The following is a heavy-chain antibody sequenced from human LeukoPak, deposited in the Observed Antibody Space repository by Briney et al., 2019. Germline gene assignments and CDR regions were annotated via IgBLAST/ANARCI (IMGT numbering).Heavy chain of an antibody. CDR1: GYTFTGYY. J-gene: IGHJ4*02. CDR3: ARGFIGNSTSKNLDYFDY. Sequence: ASVKVSCKASGYTFTGYYMHWVRQAPGQGLEWMGWINPNSGGTNYAQKFQGRVTMTRDTSISTAYMELSRLRSDDTAVYYCARGFIGNSTSKNLDYFDYWGQGTLVTVSS. CDR2: INPNSGGT. V-gene: IGHV1-2*02. D-gene: IGHD2-2*01.